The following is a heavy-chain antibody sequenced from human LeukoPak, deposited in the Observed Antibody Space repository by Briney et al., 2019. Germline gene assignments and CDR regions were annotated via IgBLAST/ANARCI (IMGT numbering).Heavy chain of an antibody. CDR2: IYSDGSI. V-gene: IGHV3-53*01. CDR1: GLTFSTYW. Sequence: QPGGSLRLSCEVSGLTFSTYWMTWVRQAPGKGLEWVSMIYSDGSIFHADSVKGRFTMSRDNSRNTLDLQMNSLRVEDTAVYFCARDRRRLRGMNGDGDAFDIWGQGTMVTVSS. D-gene: IGHD1-1*01. CDR3: ARDRRRLRGMNGDGDAFDI. J-gene: IGHJ3*02.